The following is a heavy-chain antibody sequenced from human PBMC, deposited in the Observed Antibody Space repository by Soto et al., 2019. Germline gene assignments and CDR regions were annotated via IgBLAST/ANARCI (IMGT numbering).Heavy chain of an antibody. V-gene: IGHV1-69*02. J-gene: IGHJ3*02. CDR3: ARGGTYYYDSSGDDAFDI. D-gene: IGHD3-22*01. CDR1: GGTFSSYT. CDR2: IIPILGIA. Sequence: ASVKVSCKASGGTFSSYTISWVRQAPGQGLEWMGRIIPILGIANYAQKFQGRVTMTRDTSTSTVYMELSSLRSEDTAVYYCARGGTYYYDSSGDDAFDIWGQGTMVTVSS.